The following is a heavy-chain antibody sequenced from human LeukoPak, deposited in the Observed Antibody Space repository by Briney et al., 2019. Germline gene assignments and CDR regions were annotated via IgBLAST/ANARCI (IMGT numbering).Heavy chain of an antibody. CDR1: GFTFSDYY. V-gene: IGHV3-74*01. CDR2: INSDESIT. D-gene: IGHD3-9*01. J-gene: IGHJ4*02. CDR3: ARLDILTGYYYYFDY. Sequence: PGGSLRLSCAASGFTFSDYYMSWIRQAPGKGLVWVSRINSDESITSYADSVKGRFTISRDNAKSTLYLQMNSLRAEDTAVYYCARLDILTGYYYYFDYWGQGTLVTVSS.